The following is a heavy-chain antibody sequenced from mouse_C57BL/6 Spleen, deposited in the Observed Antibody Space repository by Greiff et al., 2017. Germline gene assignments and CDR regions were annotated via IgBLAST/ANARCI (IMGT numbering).Heavy chain of an antibody. J-gene: IGHJ4*01. V-gene: IGHV5-9*01. CDR3: ARHEDYGSLYYAMDY. Sequence: EVKLMESGGGLVKPGGSLKLSCAASGFTFSSYTMSWVRQTPEKRLEWVATISGGGGNTYYPDSVKGRFTISRDNAKNTLYLQMSSLRSEDTALYYCARHEDYGSLYYAMDYWGQGTSVTVSS. D-gene: IGHD1-1*01. CDR2: ISGGGGNT. CDR1: GFTFSSYT.